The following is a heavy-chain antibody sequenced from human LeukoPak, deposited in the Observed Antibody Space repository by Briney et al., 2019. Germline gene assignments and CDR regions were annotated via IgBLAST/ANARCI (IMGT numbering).Heavy chain of an antibody. CDR2: INSDGSST. J-gene: IGHJ6*04. CDR1: GFTFSSYW. D-gene: IGHD2-15*01. V-gene: IGHV3-74*01. CDR3: ARVGRSHGMDV. Sequence: GGSLRLSCAASGFTFSSYWMHWVRQAPGEGLVWVSRINSDGSSTSYADSVKGRFTISRDNAKNTLYLQMNSLRAEDTAVYYCARVGRSHGMDVWGKGTTVTVSS.